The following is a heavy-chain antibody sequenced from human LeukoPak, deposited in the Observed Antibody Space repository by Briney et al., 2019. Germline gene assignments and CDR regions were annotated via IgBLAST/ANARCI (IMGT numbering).Heavy chain of an antibody. D-gene: IGHD1-1*01. Sequence: PGGSLRLSCAASGFTISSYAMNWVRQAPGKGLEWVSYISSSSSPINYADSVKGRFTISRDNAKNSLYLQMNSLRDEDTAVYYCARDCRLNCARQPGFYSWGQGTLVTVSS. CDR2: ISSSSSPI. CDR1: GFTISSYA. J-gene: IGHJ5*01. V-gene: IGHV3-48*02. CDR3: ARDCRLNCARQPGFYS.